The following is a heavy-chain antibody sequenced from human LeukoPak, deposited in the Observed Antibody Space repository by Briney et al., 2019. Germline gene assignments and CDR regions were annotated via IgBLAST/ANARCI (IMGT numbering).Heavy chain of an antibody. D-gene: IGHD3-3*01. Sequence: GGSLRLSCAASGFTFSSYGMHWVRQAPGKGLEWVAVIWYDGSNKYYTDSVKGRFTISRDNSKNMLYLQMNSLRAEDTAVYYCARGTLRIYDFWSGPAFDIWGQGTMVTVSS. V-gene: IGHV3-33*01. CDR1: GFTFSSYG. CDR3: ARGTLRIYDFWSGPAFDI. J-gene: IGHJ3*02. CDR2: IWYDGSNK.